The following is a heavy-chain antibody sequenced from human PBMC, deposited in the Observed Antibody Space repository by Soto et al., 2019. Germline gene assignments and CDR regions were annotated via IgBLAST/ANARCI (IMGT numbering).Heavy chain of an antibody. J-gene: IGHJ5*02. CDR1: GGSISSYY. CDR3: ASYSREEQLLVS. V-gene: IGHV4-59*01. CDR2: IYYSGST. D-gene: IGHD6-13*01. Sequence: SETLSLTCTVSGGSISSYYWSWIRQPPGKGLEWIGYIYYSGSTNYNPSLKSRVTISVDTSKNQFSLKLSSVTAADTAVYYCASYSREEQLLVSWAQGTLATVSP.